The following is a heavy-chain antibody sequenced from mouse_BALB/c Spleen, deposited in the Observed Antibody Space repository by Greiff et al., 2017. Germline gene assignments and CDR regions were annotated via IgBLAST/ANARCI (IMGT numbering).Heavy chain of an antibody. Sequence: EVHLVESGPGLVKPSQSLSLTCTVTGYSITSDYAWNWIRQFPGNKLEWMGYISYSGSTSYNPSLKSRISITRDTSKNQFFLQLNSVTTEDTATYYCARGILYDYPCAYWGQGTLVTVSA. CDR2: ISYSGST. CDR1: GYSITSDYA. J-gene: IGHJ3*01. V-gene: IGHV3-2*02. D-gene: IGHD2-4*01. CDR3: ARGILYDYPCAY.